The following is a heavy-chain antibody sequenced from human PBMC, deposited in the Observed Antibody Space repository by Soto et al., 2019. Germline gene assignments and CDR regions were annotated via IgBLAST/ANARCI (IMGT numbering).Heavy chain of an antibody. CDR2: ISTYSGNP. V-gene: IGHV1-18*01. CDR3: AMVDNYVTPTPQDV. J-gene: IGHJ6*02. CDR1: GYIFVNSG. Sequence: QVQLVQSGDEVRKPGSSVKVSCKASGYIFVNSGIAWVRQAPGQGREWMGWISTYSGNPHYASKVQGRLTRTKAPSTSTAYMDLGSLTSDDTAVYYCAMVDNYVTPTPQDVWVQGPTVTVSS. D-gene: IGHD3-16*01.